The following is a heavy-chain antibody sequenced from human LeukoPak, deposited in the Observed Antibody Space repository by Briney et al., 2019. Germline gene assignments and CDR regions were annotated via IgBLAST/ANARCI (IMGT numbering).Heavy chain of an antibody. V-gene: IGHV1-69*04. CDR2: IIPILGIA. D-gene: IGHD1-20*01. CDR1: GDTFSSYA. CDR3: ARVAPYNWNDLGLNWFDP. J-gene: IGHJ5*02. Sequence: ASVKVSCKASGDTFSSYAISWVRQAPGQGLEWMGRIIPILGIANYAQKFQGRVTITADKSTSTAYMELSSLRSEDTAVYYCARVAPYNWNDLGLNWFDPWGQGTLVTVSS.